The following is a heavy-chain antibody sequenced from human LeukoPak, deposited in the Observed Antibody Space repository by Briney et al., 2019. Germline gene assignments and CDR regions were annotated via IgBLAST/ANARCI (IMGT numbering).Heavy chain of an antibody. D-gene: IGHD6-6*01. CDR3: AAESSSSWEGH. Sequence: PAGSLRLSCAASGFPFSRHWRSWVRQAPGKGLQWVANIKEDGSENYYVDSVKGRFTISRDNAKNSLYLQMNSLRAEDTAVYYCAAESSSSWEGHWGQGTLVPSRQ. J-gene: IGHJ4*02. V-gene: IGHV3-7*01. CDR1: GFPFSRHW. CDR2: IKEDGSEN.